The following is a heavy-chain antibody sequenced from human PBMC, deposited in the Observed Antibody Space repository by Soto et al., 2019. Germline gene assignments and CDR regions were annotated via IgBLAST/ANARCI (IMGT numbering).Heavy chain of an antibody. CDR1: GDSVSSNSAT. Sequence: SQTLSLTCAISGDSVSSNSATWDWIRQPPSRGLEWLGRTYYRSKWYNDYAVSVKSRITINPDTSNNQLSLQLNSVTPDDTAVYYCARLIGNSWLDSWGQGTLVTVSS. V-gene: IGHV6-1*01. D-gene: IGHD3-16*01. J-gene: IGHJ5*01. CDR2: TYYRSKWYN. CDR3: ARLIGNSWLDS.